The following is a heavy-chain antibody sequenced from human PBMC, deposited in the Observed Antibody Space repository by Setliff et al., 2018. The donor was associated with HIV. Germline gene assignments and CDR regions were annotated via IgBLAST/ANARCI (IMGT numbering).Heavy chain of an antibody. V-gene: IGHV1-46*01. CDR1: GYTFTRYY. CDR3: ARGPRGDYAEN. J-gene: IGHJ4*02. CDR2: INPSGGST. D-gene: IGHD4-17*01. Sequence: VASVKVSCKASGYTFTRYYIHWVRQAPGQGLEWMGIINPSGGSTTYTQKFQGTGTMTRDTSTSTVYMELSSLRSEDTAVYYCARGPRGDYAENWGQGTLVTVSS.